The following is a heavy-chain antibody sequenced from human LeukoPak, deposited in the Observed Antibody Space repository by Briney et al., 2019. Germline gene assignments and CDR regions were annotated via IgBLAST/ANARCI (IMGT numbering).Heavy chain of an antibody. Sequence: SETLTLTCTVSGGSISSSSYYWGWIRQPPGKGLEWIGSIYYSGSTYYNPSLKSRVTISVDTSKNQFSLKLSSVTAADTAVYYCARQGWGPSNYNWNDFWFDPWGQGTLVTVSS. V-gene: IGHV4-39*01. CDR2: IYYSGST. CDR1: GGSISSSSYY. CDR3: ARQGWGPSNYNWNDFWFDP. J-gene: IGHJ5*02. D-gene: IGHD1-20*01.